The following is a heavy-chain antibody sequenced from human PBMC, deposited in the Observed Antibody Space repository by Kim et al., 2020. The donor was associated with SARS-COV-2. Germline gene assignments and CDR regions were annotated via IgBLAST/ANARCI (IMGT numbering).Heavy chain of an antibody. CDR1: GFTFSTYS. CDR3: ARDATDMDV. CDR2: ITSSSSAI. Sequence: GGSLRLSCAASGFTFSTYSMNWVRQAPGTGLEWVSYITSSSSAIKYADAGQGRFTISRDNAKNSLYLQMNSLRAEDTAVYYCARDATDMDVWGQGTKVTVYS. V-gene: IGHV3-48*04. J-gene: IGHJ6*02.